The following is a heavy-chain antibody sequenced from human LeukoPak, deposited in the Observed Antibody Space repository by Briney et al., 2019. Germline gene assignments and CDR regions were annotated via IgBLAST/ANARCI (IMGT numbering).Heavy chain of an antibody. V-gene: IGHV3-74*01. CDR1: GFTFSSYG. CDR3: ATARAWGGFDY. D-gene: IGHD3-16*01. J-gene: IGHJ4*02. CDR2: IRTDGGRT. Sequence: GGSLRLSCAASGFTFSSYGMHWVRQAPGKGLVWVSRIRTDGGRTYYADSVKGPFTVSRHNPQNPLYLPMNSPRAEDTAVFYFATARAWGGFDYWGQGTLVTVSS.